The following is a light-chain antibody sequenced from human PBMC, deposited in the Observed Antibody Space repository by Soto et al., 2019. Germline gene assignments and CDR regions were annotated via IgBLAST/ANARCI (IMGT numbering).Light chain of an antibody. CDR2: DDN. J-gene: IGLJ2*01. CDR3: QSYGLRHHV. V-gene: IGLV6-57*04. CDR1: SGLIAVNY. Sequence: NFMLTQPHSVSESPGKTVTISCTRSSGLIAVNYVQWYQQRPGSAPTTVIYDDNQRPSAVPDRFSGSVDTFSNSASLTISGLSTEDEAGYYCQSYGLRHHVFGGGTKLTVL.